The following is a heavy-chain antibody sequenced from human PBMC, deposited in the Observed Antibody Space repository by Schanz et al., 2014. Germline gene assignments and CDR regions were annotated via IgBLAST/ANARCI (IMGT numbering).Heavy chain of an antibody. J-gene: IGHJ6*02. CDR1: EYSFTSYS. CDR3: AKGMGYCSGGTCYDYYYYGLDV. CDR2: INTGSGDT. Sequence: QVHLVQSGAEVKRPGASVKVSCKASEYSFTSYSMHWVRQAPGQRLEWMGWINTGSGDTKYSQNFQGRVTMTADTSTNTAYMELRSLRSDDTAVYYCAKGMGYCSGGTCYDYYYYGLDVWGQGTTVTVSS. D-gene: IGHD2-15*01. V-gene: IGHV1-3*04.